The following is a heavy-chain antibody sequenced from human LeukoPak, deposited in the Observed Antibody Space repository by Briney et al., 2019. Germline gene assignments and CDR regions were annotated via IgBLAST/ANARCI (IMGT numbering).Heavy chain of an antibody. D-gene: IGHD3-22*01. J-gene: IGHJ4*02. CDR2: ISYDGSNK. CDR1: GFTFSSYG. CDR3: ANTPYYYDSRRGGTHN. V-gene: IGHV3-30*18. Sequence: PGGSLRLSCAASGFTFSSYGMHWVRQAPGKGLEWVAVISYDGSNKYYADSVKGRFTISRDNSKNTLYLQMNSLRAEDTAVYYCANTPYYYDSRRGGTHNWGQGTLVTVSS.